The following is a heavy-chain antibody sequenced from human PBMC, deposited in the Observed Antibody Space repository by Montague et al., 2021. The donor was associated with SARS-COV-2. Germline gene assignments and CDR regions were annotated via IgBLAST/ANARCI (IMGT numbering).Heavy chain of an antibody. V-gene: IGHV4-34*01. J-gene: IGHJ6*02. D-gene: IGHD3-10*01. CDR2: INHSGST. Sequence: SETLSLTCAVYGGSFSGYYWSWIRQPPGTGLEWVGEINHSGSTNYNPSLKSRVTISVDTSKNQFSLELSSVTAADTAVSYCARVRYYGSGTYLGMDVWGQGTTVTVSS. CDR3: ARVRYYGSGTYLGMDV. CDR1: GGSFSGYY.